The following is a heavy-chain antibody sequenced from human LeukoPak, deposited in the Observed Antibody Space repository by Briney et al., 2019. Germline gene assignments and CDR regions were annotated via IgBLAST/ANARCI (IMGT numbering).Heavy chain of an antibody. CDR2: IYYSGST. CDR1: GGSISSYY. Sequence: SETLSLTCTVSGGSISSYYWSWIRQPPGKGLEWIGYIYYSGSTNYNPSLKSRVTISVDTSKNQFSLKLSSVTAADTAVYYCARERYSYYDSSGYYYGDAFDIWGQGTTVTVSS. V-gene: IGHV4-59*01. CDR3: ARERYSYYDSSGYYYGDAFDI. J-gene: IGHJ3*02. D-gene: IGHD3-22*01.